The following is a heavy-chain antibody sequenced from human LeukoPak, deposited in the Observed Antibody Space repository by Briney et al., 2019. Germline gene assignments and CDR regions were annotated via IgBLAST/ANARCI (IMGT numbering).Heavy chain of an antibody. V-gene: IGHV1-8*03. J-gene: IGHJ6*03. Sequence: GASVKVSCKASGYTFTSYGINWVRQATGQGLEWMAWMNPNSGYTGYAQKFQGRVTLTRDTSITTAFMELSSLRSEDTAVYYCAKGYYAPNLYMDVWGKGTTVTISS. CDR3: AKGYYAPNLYMDV. D-gene: IGHD2-2*01. CDR1: GYTFTSYG. CDR2: MNPNSGYT.